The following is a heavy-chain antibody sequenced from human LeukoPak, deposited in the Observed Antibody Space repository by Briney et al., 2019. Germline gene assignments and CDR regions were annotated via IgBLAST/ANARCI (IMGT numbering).Heavy chain of an antibody. D-gene: IGHD2-21*02. J-gene: IGHJ4*02. CDR2: ISWNSGSI. CDR3: AKATEAYCGGDCYSGDFDY. V-gene: IGHV3-9*01. Sequence: GGSLRLSCAASGFTFDDYAMHWVRQAPGKGLEWVSGISWNSGSIGYADSVKGRFTISRDNAKDSLYLQMNSLRAEDTALYYCAKATEAYCGGDCYSGDFDYWGQGTLVTVSS. CDR1: GFTFDDYA.